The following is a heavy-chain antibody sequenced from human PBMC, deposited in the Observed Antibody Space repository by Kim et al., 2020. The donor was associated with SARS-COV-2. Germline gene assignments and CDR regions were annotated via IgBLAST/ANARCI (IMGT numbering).Heavy chain of an antibody. Sequence: GGSLRLSCAASGFTFSSYGMHWVRQAPGKGLEWVAVISYDGSNKYYADSVKGRFTISRDNSKNTLYLQMNSLRAEDTAVYYCAKGTARRRPGNAGPYDYWGQGTLVTVSS. V-gene: IGHV3-30*18. J-gene: IGHJ4*02. CDR3: AKGTARRRPGNAGPYDY. CDR2: ISYDGSNK. D-gene: IGHD6-25*01. CDR1: GFTFSSYG.